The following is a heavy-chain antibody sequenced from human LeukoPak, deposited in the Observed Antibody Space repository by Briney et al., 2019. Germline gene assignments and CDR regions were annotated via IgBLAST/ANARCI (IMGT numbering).Heavy chain of an antibody. V-gene: IGHV4-59*01. CDR1: GGSISSYY. CDR3: ARVYDSSGYYYWFDP. CDR2: IYYSGST. D-gene: IGHD3-22*01. Sequence: SETLSLTCTVSGGSISSYYWSWIRQPPGKGLEWIGYIYYSGSTNYNPSLKSRVTISVDTSKNQFSLELSSVTAADTAVYYCARVYDSSGYYYWFDPWGQGTLVTVSS. J-gene: IGHJ5*02.